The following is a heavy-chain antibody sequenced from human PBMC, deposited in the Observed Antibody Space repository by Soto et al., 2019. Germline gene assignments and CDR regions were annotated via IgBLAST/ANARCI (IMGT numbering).Heavy chain of an antibody. CDR2: FDPEDGET. CDR1: GYTLTELS. J-gene: IGHJ4*02. Sequence: ASVKVSCKVSGYTLTELSVRWVRQAPGKGLEWMGGFDPEDGETIYAQKFQGRVTMTEVTSTDTAYMELSSLRSEDTAVYYCATERRALDYWGQGTLVTVSS. V-gene: IGHV1-24*01. CDR3: ATERRALDY.